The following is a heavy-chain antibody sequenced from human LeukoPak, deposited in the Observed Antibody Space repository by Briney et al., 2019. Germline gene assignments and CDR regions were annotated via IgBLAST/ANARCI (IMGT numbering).Heavy chain of an antibody. CDR2: IISSGGST. D-gene: IGHD3-10*01. CDR1: GFTFSSYA. V-gene: IGHV3-23*01. Sequence: GGSLRLSCAASGFTFSSYAMSWVRQAPGNGLEWVSAIISSGGSTFYADSVKGRFTITRDNSKNTLYLQMNSRRAEDTAVYYCAKDLRGSGSYYNLFDDWGQGTLVTVSS. J-gene: IGHJ4*02. CDR3: AKDLRGSGSYYNLFDD.